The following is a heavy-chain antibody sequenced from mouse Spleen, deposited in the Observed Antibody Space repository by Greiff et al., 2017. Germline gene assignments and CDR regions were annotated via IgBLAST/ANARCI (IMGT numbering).Heavy chain of an antibody. V-gene: IGHV1-69*01. CDR1: GYTFTSYW. Sequence: QVQLQQPGAELVMPGASVKLSCKASGYTFTSYWMHWVKQRPGQGLEWIGEIDPSDSYTNYNQKFKGKATLTVDKSSSTAYMQLSSLTSEDSAVYYCARWDYYGSSYGGNAMDYWGQGTSGTVSS. CDR2: IDPSDSYT. J-gene: IGHJ4*01. CDR3: ARWDYYGSSYGGNAMDY. D-gene: IGHD1-1*01.